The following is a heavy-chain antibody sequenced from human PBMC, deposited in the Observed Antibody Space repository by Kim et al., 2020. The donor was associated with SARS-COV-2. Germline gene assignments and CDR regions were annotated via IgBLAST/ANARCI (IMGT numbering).Heavy chain of an antibody. Sequence: ASVKVSCKASGYTFSDYAIHWARQAPGQRLEWMGWINAGNGIAKYSQKFQDRVTITRDTPANTAYMEVSSLRSEDTAVYYCARVYCSSTSCQYYFDYWGQGTQVTVSS. CDR1: GYTFSDYA. V-gene: IGHV1-3*01. CDR3: ARVYCSSTSCQYYFDY. J-gene: IGHJ4*02. D-gene: IGHD2-2*01. CDR2: INAGNGIA.